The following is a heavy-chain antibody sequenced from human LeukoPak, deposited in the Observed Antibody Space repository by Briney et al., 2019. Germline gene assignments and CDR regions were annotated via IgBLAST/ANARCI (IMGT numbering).Heavy chain of an antibody. D-gene: IGHD4-17*01. Sequence: GGSLRLSCAASGFTFSSYWMSWVRQAPGKGLGWGANIKQDGSEKYYVDSVKGRFTISRDNAKNSLYLQMNSLRAEDTAVYYCARSYGLLRVWFDLWGQGTLVTVFS. CDR1: GFTFSSYW. V-gene: IGHV3-7*01. CDR3: ARSYGLLRVWFDL. J-gene: IGHJ5*02. CDR2: IKQDGSEK.